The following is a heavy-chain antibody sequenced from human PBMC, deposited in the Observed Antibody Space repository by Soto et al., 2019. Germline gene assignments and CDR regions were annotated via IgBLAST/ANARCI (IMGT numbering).Heavy chain of an antibody. CDR2: INPSGGST. Sequence: GASVKVSCKASGYTLTSYYMHWVRQAPGQGLEWMGIINPSGGSTSYAQKFQGRVTMTRDTSTRTVYMELSSLRSEDTAVYYCARSLCTNGVLPLRMNWFDPWGQGTLVTVSS. CDR3: ARSLCTNGVLPLRMNWFDP. CDR1: GYTLTSYY. J-gene: IGHJ5*02. D-gene: IGHD2-8*01. V-gene: IGHV1-46*01.